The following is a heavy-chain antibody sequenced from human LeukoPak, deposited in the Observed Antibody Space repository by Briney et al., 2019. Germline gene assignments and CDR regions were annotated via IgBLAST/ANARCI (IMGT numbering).Heavy chain of an antibody. D-gene: IGHD2-2*01. J-gene: IGHJ5*02. CDR3: AKGGGEVVPARNCLDP. CDR2: TSGSGAST. CDR1: GFTFNSYA. V-gene: IGHV3-23*01. Sequence: GGSLTLSCAVSGFTFNSYAMSWLRQAPGKGGEWVSATSGSGASTYYADSVKGRFTISSDNSKNTQYLQMISLGAEDTAVYYGAKGGGEVVPARNCLDPWGQGTLVTVSS.